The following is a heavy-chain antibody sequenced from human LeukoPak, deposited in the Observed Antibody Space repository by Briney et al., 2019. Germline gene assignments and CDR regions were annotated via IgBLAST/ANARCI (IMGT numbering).Heavy chain of an antibody. CDR1: GGSISSYY. V-gene: IGHV4-59*12. CDR2: IYYSGST. J-gene: IGHJ4*02. CDR3: ARDASRIQLWPL. Sequence: SETLSLTCTVSGGSISSYYWSWIRQPPGKGLEWIGNIYYSGSTNYNPSLKSRVTISVDMSKNQFSLKLSSVTAADTAIYYCARDASRIQLWPLWGQGTLVTVSS. D-gene: IGHD5-18*01.